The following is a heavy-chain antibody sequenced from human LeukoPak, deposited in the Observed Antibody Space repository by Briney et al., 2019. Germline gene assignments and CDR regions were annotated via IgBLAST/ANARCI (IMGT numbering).Heavy chain of an antibody. CDR3: ARAVGDDPYGTDV. CDR2: IWYDGSNK. J-gene: IGHJ6*02. D-gene: IGHD1-1*01. V-gene: IGHV3-33*01. CDR1: GFTFSSYG. Sequence: GRSLRLSCAASGFTFSSYGMHWVRQAPGKGLEWVAVIWYDGSNKYYADSVKGRFTISRDNSKNTLYLQMNSLRAEDTAVYYCARAVGDDPYGTDVWGQGTTVTVSS.